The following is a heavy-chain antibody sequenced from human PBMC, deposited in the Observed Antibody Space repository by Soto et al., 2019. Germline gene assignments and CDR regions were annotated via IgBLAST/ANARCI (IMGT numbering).Heavy chain of an antibody. CDR2: MNPNSGNT. CDR1: GYTFTSYD. CDR3: ARERSSGWYVDY. J-gene: IGHJ4*02. V-gene: IGHV1-8*01. D-gene: IGHD6-19*01. Sequence: QVQLGQSGAEVKKPGASVKVSCKASGYTFTSYDINWVRQATGQGLEWMGWMNPNSGNTVYAQKFQGRVTRNRNTSVSTAYMELSSLRSEDTAVYYCARERSSGWYVDYWGQGTLVTVSS.